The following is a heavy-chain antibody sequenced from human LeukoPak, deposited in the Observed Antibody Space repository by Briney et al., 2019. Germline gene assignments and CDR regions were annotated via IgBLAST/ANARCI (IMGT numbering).Heavy chain of an antibody. J-gene: IGHJ4*02. CDR2: ISWNGGST. D-gene: IGHD2-21*02. V-gene: IGHV3-43D*03. Sequence: GGSLRLSCAASGFTFDDYSMHWVRQAPGKGLEWVSLISWNGGSTYYADSVKGRFTISRDNSKNSLYLQMNSLRAEDTAVYYCAKDRGPYCGGDCLFDYWGQGTLVTVSS. CDR1: GFTFDDYS. CDR3: AKDRGPYCGGDCLFDY.